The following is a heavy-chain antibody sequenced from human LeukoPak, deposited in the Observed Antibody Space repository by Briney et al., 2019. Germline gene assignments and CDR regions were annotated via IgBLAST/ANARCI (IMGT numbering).Heavy chain of an antibody. CDR2: ISYSGTT. J-gene: IGHJ3*02. Sequence: SETLSLTCTVSGGAVSSYYWSWIRQPPGKGLEWIGHISYSGTTNYNSSLKSRVTISVDTSKNQFSLKLSSVNAADTAVYYCARGYYYDCSGYYYADAFDIWGQGTMVTVFS. CDR1: GGAVSSYY. V-gene: IGHV4-59*02. CDR3: ARGYYYDCSGYYYADAFDI. D-gene: IGHD3-22*01.